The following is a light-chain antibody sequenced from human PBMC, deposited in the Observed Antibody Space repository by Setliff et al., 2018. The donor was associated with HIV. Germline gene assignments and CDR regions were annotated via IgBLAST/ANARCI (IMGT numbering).Light chain of an antibody. V-gene: IGLV1-51*01. CDR2: DNN. CDR1: SSNIGHNY. Sequence: QSVLTPPPSVSAAPGQKVTISCSGSSSNIGHNYVSWYQQLPGTAPKLLIYDNNKRPSGIPDRFSGSKSGTSATLGITGLQTGDEADYYCGTWDSSLSAGVFGGGTKVTVL. J-gene: IGLJ2*01. CDR3: GTWDSSLSAGV.